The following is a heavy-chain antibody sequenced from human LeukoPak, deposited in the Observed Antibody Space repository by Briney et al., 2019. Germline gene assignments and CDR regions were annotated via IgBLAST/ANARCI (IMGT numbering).Heavy chain of an antibody. Sequence: ASVKVSCKVSGYTLTELSIHWVRQATGQGLEWMGWMNPNSGNTGYAQKFQGRVTMTRNTSISTAYMELSSLRSEDTAVYYCARATYGSYYYYYYMDVWGKGTTVTISS. CDR3: ARATYGSYYYYYYMDV. J-gene: IGHJ6*03. V-gene: IGHV1-8*01. D-gene: IGHD4-17*01. CDR2: MNPNSGNT. CDR1: GYTLTELS.